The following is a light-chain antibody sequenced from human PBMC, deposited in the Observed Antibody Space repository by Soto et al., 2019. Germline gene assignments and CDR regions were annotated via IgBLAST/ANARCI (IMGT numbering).Light chain of an antibody. CDR3: QHRDT. CDR2: KAS. CDR1: QSISSW. Sequence: DIQMTQSPSTLSASVGDRVTITCRASQSISSWLAWYQQKPGKAPKLLIYKASSLKSGVPSRFSGSGSGTEFTLTISSLQPDDFATYYYQHRDTFGQGTKLEIK. V-gene: IGKV1-5*03. J-gene: IGKJ2*01.